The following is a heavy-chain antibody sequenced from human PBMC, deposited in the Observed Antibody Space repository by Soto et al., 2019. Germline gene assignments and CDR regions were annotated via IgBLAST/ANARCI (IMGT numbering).Heavy chain of an antibody. V-gene: IGHV1-69*13. J-gene: IGHJ6*02. CDR1: GGTFRSYA. CDR2: IIPIFGTA. Sequence: SVKGACRASGGTFRSYAISWVRQAPGQGLEWMGGIIPIFGTANYAQKFQGRVTITADESTSTAYMELSSLRSDDTAVYYCARAIDGGYHYGMYVWGQGTTVTVSS. CDR3: ARAIDGGYHYGMYV. D-gene: IGHD2-15*01.